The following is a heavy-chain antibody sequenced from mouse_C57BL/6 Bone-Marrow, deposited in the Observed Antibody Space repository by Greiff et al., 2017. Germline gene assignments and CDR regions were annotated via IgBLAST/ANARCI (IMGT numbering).Heavy chain of an antibody. D-gene: IGHD2-4*01. CDR1: GYAFSSSW. Sequence: VQLQQSGPELVKPGASVQISCKASGYAFSSSWMNWVKQRPGKGLEWIGRIYPGDGDTNYNGKFKGKATLTADKSSSTAYMQLSSLTSEDSAVYFCARWDYDYGPFAYWGQGTLVTVSA. V-gene: IGHV1-82*01. CDR3: ARWDYDYGPFAY. J-gene: IGHJ3*01. CDR2: IYPGDGDT.